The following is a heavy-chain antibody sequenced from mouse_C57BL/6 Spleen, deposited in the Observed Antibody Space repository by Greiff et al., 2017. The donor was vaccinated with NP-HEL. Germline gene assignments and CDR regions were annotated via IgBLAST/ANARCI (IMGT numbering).Heavy chain of an antibody. Sequence: VQLQQSGAELARPGASVKLSCKASGYTITSYGISWVKQRTGQGLEWIGEIYPRSGNTYYNEKFKGKATLTADKSSSTAYMELRSLTSEDSAVYFCARDTTVVSPYYFDYWGQGTTLTVSS. D-gene: IGHD1-1*01. V-gene: IGHV1-81*01. CDR1: GYTITSYG. J-gene: IGHJ2*01. CDR3: ARDTTVVSPYYFDY. CDR2: IYPRSGNT.